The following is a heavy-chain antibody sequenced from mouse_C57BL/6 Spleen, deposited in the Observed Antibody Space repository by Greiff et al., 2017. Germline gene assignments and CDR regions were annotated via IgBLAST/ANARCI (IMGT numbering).Heavy chain of an antibody. V-gene: IGHV1-63*01. D-gene: IGHD1-1*01. CDR2: IYPGGGYT. J-gene: IGHJ2*01. Sequence: QVQLQQSGAELVRPGTSVKMSCKASGYTFTNYWIGWAKQRPGHGLEWIGDIYPGGGYTNYNEKFKGKATLTADKSSSTAYMQFSSLTSEDSAIYYCARRDYGSSYEYFDYWGQGTTLTVSS. CDR1: GYTFTNYW. CDR3: ARRDYGSSYEYFDY.